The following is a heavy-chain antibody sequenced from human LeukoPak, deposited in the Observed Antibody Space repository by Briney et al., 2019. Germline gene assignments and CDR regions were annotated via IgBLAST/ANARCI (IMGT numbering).Heavy chain of an antibody. CDR1: GYSISSGYY. V-gene: IGHV4-38-2*01. Sequence: SETLSLTCAVSGYSISSGYYWGWIRQPPGKALEWIGSIYHSGSTYYNPSLKSRVTISVDTSKNQFSLKLSSVTAADTAVYYCARHAYCSSTSCLPLDYWGQGTLVTVSS. J-gene: IGHJ4*02. D-gene: IGHD2-2*01. CDR2: IYHSGST. CDR3: ARHAYCSSTSCLPLDY.